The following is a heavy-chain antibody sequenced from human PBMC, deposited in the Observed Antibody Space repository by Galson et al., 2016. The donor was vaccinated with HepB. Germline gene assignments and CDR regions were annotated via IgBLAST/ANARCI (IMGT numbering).Heavy chain of an antibody. D-gene: IGHD5-12*01. V-gene: IGHV5-51*01. CDR2: IFPADSDT. Sequence: QSGAEAKKPGESLTISCKGSGYSLTNYWIGWVRQMPGKGPAWMGIIFPADSDTPYRPSFQGQVTISADKSIGTPDLQWSSLKASDTAMYNCVRRQYSGYDWDYWGQGTLVTVSS. CDR1: GYSLTNYW. J-gene: IGHJ4*02. CDR3: VRRQYSGYDWDY.